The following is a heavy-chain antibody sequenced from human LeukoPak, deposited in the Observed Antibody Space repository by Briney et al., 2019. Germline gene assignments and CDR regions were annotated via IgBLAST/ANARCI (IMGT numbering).Heavy chain of an antibody. D-gene: IGHD3-22*01. V-gene: IGHV3-74*01. Sequence: GGSLRLSCAASGFTFSSYXXXWXXXXXXXXXXXXXXINSDGSSTSYADSVKGRFTISRDNAKNTLYLQMNSLRAEDTAVYYCASTYYYDSSGYLLDYWGQGTLVTVSS. CDR2: INSDGSST. CDR3: ASTYYYDSSGYLLDY. CDR1: GFTFSSYX. J-gene: IGHJ4*02.